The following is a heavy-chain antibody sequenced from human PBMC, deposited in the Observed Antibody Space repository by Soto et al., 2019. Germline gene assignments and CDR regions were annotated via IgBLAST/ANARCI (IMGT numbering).Heavy chain of an antibody. CDR2: ISAYNGNT. CDR1: CFPFSSYC. V-gene: IGHV1-18*01. J-gene: IGHJ4*02. D-gene: IGHD2-15*01. Sequence: ATVKVSCKASCFPFSSYCISWVRQAPEQWLECMGWISAYNGNTNYAQKLQGRVTMTTDTSTSTAYMELRSLRSDDTAVYYCARDAPEYGGNPPFDNWGQGTLLTISS. CDR3: ARDAPEYGGNPPFDN.